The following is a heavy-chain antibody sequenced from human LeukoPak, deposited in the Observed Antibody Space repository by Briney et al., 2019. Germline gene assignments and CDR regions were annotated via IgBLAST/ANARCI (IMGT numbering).Heavy chain of an antibody. V-gene: IGHV4-4*07. Sequence: SETLSLTCTVSGGSVSSFYWTWIRQPAGKGLEWIGRIYPTGSTNYNPSLKSRVTMSVDTSKNQFSLKLSSVTAADTAMYYCARAAEYSSGWYLFDYWGQGTLVTVSA. CDR1: GGSVSSFY. CDR2: IYPTGST. D-gene: IGHD6-19*01. J-gene: IGHJ4*02. CDR3: ARAAEYSSGWYLFDY.